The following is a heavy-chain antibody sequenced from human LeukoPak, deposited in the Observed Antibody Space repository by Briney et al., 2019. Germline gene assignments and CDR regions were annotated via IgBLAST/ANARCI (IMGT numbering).Heavy chain of an antibody. CDR1: GYTFTNYA. V-gene: IGHV1-3*01. CDR3: VRGLGSGWYGDDY. CDR2: INAGNGNT. J-gene: IGHJ4*02. D-gene: IGHD6-19*01. Sequence: ASVKVSCKASGYTFTNYAMHWVRQAPGQRLEWMGWINAGNGNTKYSQKFQGRVTITRDTSASTVYMELSSLRSEDTAVYYCVRGLGSGWYGDDYWGQGTLVTVSS.